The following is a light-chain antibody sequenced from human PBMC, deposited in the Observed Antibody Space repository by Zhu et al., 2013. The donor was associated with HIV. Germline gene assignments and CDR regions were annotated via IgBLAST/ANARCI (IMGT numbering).Light chain of an antibody. V-gene: IGLV4-60*03. CDR3: ETWDSDSRV. Sequence: QSVLTQSSSASASLGSSVKLTCSLNSGHRDYAIAWHQQQPGKAPRYLMKLEASGSYNRGSGVPHRFSGSSSVADRYLTISNLQSEDEADYYCETWDSDSRVFGTGTTVTIL. CDR2: LEASGSY. J-gene: IGLJ1*01. CDR1: SGHRDYA.